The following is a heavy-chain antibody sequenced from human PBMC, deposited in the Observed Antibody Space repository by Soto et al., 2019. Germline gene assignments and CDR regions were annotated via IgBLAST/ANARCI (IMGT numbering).Heavy chain of an antibody. CDR1: GFTFRSYG. D-gene: IGHD2-8*01. V-gene: IGHV3-30*13. CDR3: ARTMASSDYYYCHGMDV. Sequence: QVQLVESGGGVVQPGRSLTVSCAASGFTFRSYGMHWVRQAPGKGLEWVAIISYDGSNKYYADSVKGRFTISRDNSKNRLYRQMNRLKAEDTAVYYCARTMASSDYYYCHGMDVSGQGSTVTVSS. CDR2: ISYDGSNK. J-gene: IGHJ6*02.